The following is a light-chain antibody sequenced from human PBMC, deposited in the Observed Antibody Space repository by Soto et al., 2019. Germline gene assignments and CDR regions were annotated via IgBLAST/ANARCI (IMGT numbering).Light chain of an antibody. CDR2: LSSDGSH. CDR3: QTWGTGLVV. Sequence: MLTQSPSASASLGASVKLTCTLSSGHSSYAIAWHQQQPEKGPRYLMKLSSDGSHSKGDGIPDRFSGSSSGAERYLTISSLQSEDEADYYSQTWGTGLVVFGGGTKLTVL. V-gene: IGLV4-69*01. J-gene: IGLJ2*01. CDR1: SGHSSYA.